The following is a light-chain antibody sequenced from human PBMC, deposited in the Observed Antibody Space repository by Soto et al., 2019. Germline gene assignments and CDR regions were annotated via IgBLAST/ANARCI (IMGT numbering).Light chain of an antibody. CDR3: QQSYSTPPT. V-gene: IGKV1-39*01. CDR2: TTS. J-gene: IGKJ4*01. CDR1: QSISNS. Sequence: DIPMTQSPSSLSASVGDRVTITCRASQSISNSLNWYQQKPGKAPDLLIYTTSSLQSGVPSRFSGSGSGTDFTLTISSLQPEAFATYYCQQSYSTPPTFGGGTNVEIK.